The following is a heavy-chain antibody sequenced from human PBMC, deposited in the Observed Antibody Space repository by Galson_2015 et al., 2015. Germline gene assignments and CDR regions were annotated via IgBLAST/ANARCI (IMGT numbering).Heavy chain of an antibody. CDR1: GFTFSSYG. J-gene: IGHJ3*02. CDR2: ISYDGSNK. V-gene: IGHV3-30*18. Sequence: SLRLSCAASGFTFSSYGMHWVRQAPGKGLEWVAVISYDGSNKYYADSVKGRFTISRDNSKNTLYLQTNSLRAEDTAVYYCAKDENYYDSKDSFDISRQGTMVAVSS. CDR3: AKDENYYDSKDSFDI. D-gene: IGHD3-22*01.